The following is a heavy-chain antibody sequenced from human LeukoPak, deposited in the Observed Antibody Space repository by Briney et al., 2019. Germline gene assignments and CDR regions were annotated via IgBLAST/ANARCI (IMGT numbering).Heavy chain of an antibody. CDR3: ARVYYYHDSSGILTLYFDY. CDR1: GYTCTSYY. CDR2: VNPTSGGT. J-gene: IGHJ4*02. Sequence: ASVKVSCKTSGYTCTSYYMHWVRQAPGHGLEWMGWVNPTSGGTNYAQKFQGRVTMTRDTSISTAYMELSRLRSDDTAVYYCARVYYYHDSSGILTLYFDYWGQGTLVTVSS. V-gene: IGHV1-2*02. D-gene: IGHD3-22*01.